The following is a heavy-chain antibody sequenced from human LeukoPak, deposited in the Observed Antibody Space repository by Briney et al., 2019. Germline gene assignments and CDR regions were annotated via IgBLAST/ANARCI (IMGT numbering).Heavy chain of an antibody. D-gene: IGHD3-10*01. J-gene: IGHJ5*02. V-gene: IGHV3-64D*06. CDR2: MSGNGGST. CDR3: VKDNTVTMIPGGAWFDP. Sequence: GGSLSRSCSASGFTFNSYAMHWVRQAPGKGLEYVSAMSGNGGSTYYADSVKGRFTISRDNSKNTLYLQMSSLRAEDTAVYYCVKDNTVTMIPGGAWFDPWGQRTLVTVSS. CDR1: GFTFNSYA.